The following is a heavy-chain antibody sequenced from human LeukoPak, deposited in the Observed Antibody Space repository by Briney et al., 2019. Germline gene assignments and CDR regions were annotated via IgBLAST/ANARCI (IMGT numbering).Heavy chain of an antibody. D-gene: IGHD3-10*01. CDR1: GGSISSGGYS. Sequence: TSETPSLTCAVSGGSISSGGYSWSWIRQPPGKGLEWIGYIYHSGSTYYNPSLKSRVTISVDRSKNQFSLKLSSVTAADTAVYYCARSEITMVRGGPFDYWGQGTLVTVSS. CDR2: IYHSGST. V-gene: IGHV4-30-2*01. J-gene: IGHJ4*02. CDR3: ARSEITMVRGGPFDY.